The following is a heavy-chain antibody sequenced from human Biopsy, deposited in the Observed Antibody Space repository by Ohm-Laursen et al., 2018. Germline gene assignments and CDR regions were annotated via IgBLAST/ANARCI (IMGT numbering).Heavy chain of an antibody. D-gene: IGHD1-14*01. J-gene: IGHJ5*02. CDR2: IYTSGIT. CDR3: ARDRDRRGWFDP. Sequence: SETLSLTCTVSGGSLSSYSWSWIRQPAGKGLEWIGQIYTSGITNYNPSLKSRVTMSVDTSKNKFSLRVSSATAADTAVHYCARDRDRRGWFDPWGQGTLVTVSS. CDR1: GGSLSSYS. V-gene: IGHV4-4*07.